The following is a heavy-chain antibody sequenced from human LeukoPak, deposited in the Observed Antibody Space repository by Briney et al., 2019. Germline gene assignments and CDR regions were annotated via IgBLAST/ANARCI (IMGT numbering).Heavy chain of an antibody. D-gene: IGHD3-22*01. CDR1: GFTFSSYE. J-gene: IGHJ4*02. CDR2: ISSSGSTI. CDR3: ARDFYSSGYYSDY. V-gene: IGHV3-48*03. Sequence: GGSLRLSCAASGFTFSSYEMNWVRQAPGKGLEWVSYISSSGSTIYYADSVKGRFTISRDNSKNTLYLQMNSLRAEDTAVYYCARDFYSSGYYSDYWGQGTLVTVSS.